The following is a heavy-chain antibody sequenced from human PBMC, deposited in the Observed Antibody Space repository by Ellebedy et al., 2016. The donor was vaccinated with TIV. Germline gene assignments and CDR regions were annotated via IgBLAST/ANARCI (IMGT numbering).Heavy chain of an antibody. V-gene: IGHV4-30-2*01. CDR1: GGSISSGGYS. CDR2: IYHSGST. D-gene: IGHD3-22*01. Sequence: MPSETLSLTCAVSGGSISSGGYSWSWIRQPPGKGLEWIGYIYHSGSTYYNPSLKSRVTISVDRSKNQFSLKVSSVTAADTAVYYCARDITRDGYYSLGAFDIWGQGTMVTVSS. J-gene: IGHJ3*02. CDR3: ARDITRDGYYSLGAFDI.